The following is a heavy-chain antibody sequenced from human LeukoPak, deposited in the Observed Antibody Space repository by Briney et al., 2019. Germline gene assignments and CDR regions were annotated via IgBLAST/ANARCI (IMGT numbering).Heavy chain of an antibody. V-gene: IGHV3-7*01. J-gene: IGHJ5*02. Sequence: GGSLRLSCAASGFMFSSYWMTWVRQAPGKGLEWVANIRQDGSEKYYVDSVKGRFTISRDNAKNSLYLQMNSLRAEDTAVYYCARDREYYYGSGSPPVAWFDPWGQGTLVTVSS. CDR2: IRQDGSEK. CDR3: ARDREYYYGSGSPPVAWFDP. CDR1: GFMFSSYW. D-gene: IGHD3-10*01.